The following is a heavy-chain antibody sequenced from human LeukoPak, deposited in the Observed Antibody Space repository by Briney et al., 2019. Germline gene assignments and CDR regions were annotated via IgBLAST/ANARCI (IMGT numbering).Heavy chain of an antibody. Sequence: GGSLRLSCAASGFTFSDYYMSWIRQAPGKGLEWVSYISSSGSTIYNADSVKGRFTISRDNAKNSVCLQMNSLRAEDTAVYYCVREAVAGRGYYYYGMDVWGQGTTVTVSS. J-gene: IGHJ6*02. CDR1: GFTFSDYY. D-gene: IGHD6-19*01. V-gene: IGHV3-11*01. CDR2: ISSSGSTI. CDR3: VREAVAGRGYYYYGMDV.